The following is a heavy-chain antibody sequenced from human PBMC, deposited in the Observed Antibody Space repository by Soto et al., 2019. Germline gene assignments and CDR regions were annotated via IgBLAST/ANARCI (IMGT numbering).Heavy chain of an antibody. D-gene: IGHD2-2*01. Sequence: SETLSLTCTVSGGSISSGDYYWSWIRQPPGKGLEWIGYIYYSGSIYYNPSLKSRVTISVDTSKNQFSLKLSSVTAADTAVYYCARVVYCSSTSCQPRRMDVWGQGTTVTV. CDR2: IYYSGSI. CDR3: ARVVYCSSTSCQPRRMDV. V-gene: IGHV4-30-4*01. J-gene: IGHJ6*02. CDR1: GGSISSGDYY.